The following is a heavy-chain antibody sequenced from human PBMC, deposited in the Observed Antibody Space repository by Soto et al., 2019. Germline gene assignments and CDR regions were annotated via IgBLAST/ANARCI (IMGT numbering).Heavy chain of an antibody. D-gene: IGHD4-17*01. Sequence: EVQLVESGGGLVQPGGSLRLSCAASGFTFSSYWMSWVRQAPGKGLEWVANIKQDGSEKYYVDSVKGRFTISRDNAKNSLYLQMNSLRAEDTAVYYCARDLATVTTWSYFDYGGQGTLVTVSS. CDR2: IKQDGSEK. V-gene: IGHV3-7*01. J-gene: IGHJ4*02. CDR3: ARDLATVTTWSYFDY. CDR1: GFTFSSYW.